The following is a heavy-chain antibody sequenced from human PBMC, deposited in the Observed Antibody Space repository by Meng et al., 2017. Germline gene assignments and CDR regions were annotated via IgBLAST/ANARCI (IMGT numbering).Heavy chain of an antibody. CDR1: GYTFTAYY. V-gene: IGHV1-2*06. J-gene: IGHJ4*02. Sequence: ASVKVSCKPSGYTFTAYYIHWVRQAPGQGLEWMGHINPDTGDTLYAQKFQGRVSMTGDTSISTAYVELSGLRYDDTAVYYCARDENISLGKLFGDYWGQGNLVTVSS. D-gene: IGHD2-21*01. CDR3: ARDENISLGKLFGDY. CDR2: INPDTGDT.